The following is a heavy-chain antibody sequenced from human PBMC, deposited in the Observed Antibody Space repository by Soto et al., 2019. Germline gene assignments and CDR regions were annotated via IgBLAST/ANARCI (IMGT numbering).Heavy chain of an antibody. CDR1: GFTFSSYW. D-gene: IGHD3-10*01. Sequence: GGSLRLSCAASGFTFSSYWMSWVRQAPGKGLEWVANIKQDGSEKYYVDSVKGRFTISRDNAKNSLYLQMNSLRAEDTAVYYCARVWGFGELLSPLFDYWGQGTLVTVSS. J-gene: IGHJ4*02. CDR2: IKQDGSEK. CDR3: ARVWGFGELLSPLFDY. V-gene: IGHV3-7*01.